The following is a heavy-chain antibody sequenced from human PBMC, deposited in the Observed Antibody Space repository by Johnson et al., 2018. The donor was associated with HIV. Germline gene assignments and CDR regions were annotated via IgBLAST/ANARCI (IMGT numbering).Heavy chain of an antibody. J-gene: IGHJ3*02. CDR3: AQGVVNAFDI. D-gene: IGHD3-10*01. CDR2: ISYDGNNK. Sequence: VQLLESGGGVVQPGRSLRLSCAASGFTFSSYALHWVRQAPGKGLEWVSFISYDGNNKIYADSVKGRFTISRDNSKNTLYVQMNSLRAEDTAVYYCAQGVVNAFDIWGQGTMVTVSS. V-gene: IGHV3-30*04. CDR1: GFTFSSYA.